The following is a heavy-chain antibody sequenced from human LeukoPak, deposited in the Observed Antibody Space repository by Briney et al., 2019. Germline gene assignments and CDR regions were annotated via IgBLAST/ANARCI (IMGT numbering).Heavy chain of an antibody. V-gene: IGHV3-48*03. CDR1: GFTFSSYE. J-gene: IGHJ4*02. Sequence: GGSLRLSCAASGFTFSSYEMNWVRQAPGKGLEWVSYISSSGSTIYYADSVKGRFTISRDNAKNSLYLQMNSLRAEDTAVYYCARGMPGEGYCSSTSCSPFDYWGQGTLVTVSS. D-gene: IGHD2-2*01. CDR2: ISSSGSTI. CDR3: ARGMPGEGYCSSTSCSPFDY.